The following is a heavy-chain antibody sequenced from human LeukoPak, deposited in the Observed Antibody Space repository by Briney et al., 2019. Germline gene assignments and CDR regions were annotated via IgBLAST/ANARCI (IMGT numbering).Heavy chain of an antibody. CDR2: ISGSSSFI. Sequence: GGSLRLSCAASGFTFTSYSMNWVRQAPGKGLEWVSSISGSSSFINYADSVKGRFTISRDNAKNSLFLQMNSLRAEDTAAYYCARDHPLAARSSYYMDVWGKGTTVTVSS. CDR1: GFTFTSYS. J-gene: IGHJ6*03. CDR3: ARDHPLAARSSYYMDV. V-gene: IGHV3-21*01. D-gene: IGHD6-6*01.